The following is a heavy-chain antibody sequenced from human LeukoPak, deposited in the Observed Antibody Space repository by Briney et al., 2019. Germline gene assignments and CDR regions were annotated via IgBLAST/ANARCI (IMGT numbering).Heavy chain of an antibody. D-gene: IGHD6-19*01. Sequence: GGSLRLSCEGTGFSFDNYWMNWVRQAPGKGLEWVANIKSDGSEIYYVDSVKGRFTISRDNAKNSLFLQMNSLRAEDTAVYYCAGSSGWARYFDYWGQGTLVTVSS. J-gene: IGHJ4*02. CDR1: GFSFDNYW. CDR3: AGSSGWARYFDY. CDR2: IKSDGSEI. V-gene: IGHV3-7*05.